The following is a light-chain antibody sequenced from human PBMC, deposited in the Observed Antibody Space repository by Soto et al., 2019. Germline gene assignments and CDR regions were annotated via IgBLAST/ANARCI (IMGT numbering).Light chain of an antibody. CDR3: QQYNNWPVT. V-gene: IGKV3-15*01. CDR2: DAS. CDR1: QSVSSN. Sequence: EIVMTQSPATLSVSPGERATLSCRASQSVSSNLAWYQQKPGQAPRLLIYDASTRATGIPARFSGSGSGTEFTLTISSLQSEDFAVYYCQQYNNWPVTFGSAPKVDIK. J-gene: IGKJ3*01.